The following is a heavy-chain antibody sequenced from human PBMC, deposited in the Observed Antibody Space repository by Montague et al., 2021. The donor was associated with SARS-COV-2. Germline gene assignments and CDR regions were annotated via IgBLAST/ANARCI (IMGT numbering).Heavy chain of an antibody. CDR3: TREGYQVLWSDYYYYGMDV. Sequence: SETLSLTCAVYGGSFNGYYWSWIRQPPGKGLEWIGEINHSGSTNYNPSLKSRVTISVDTSKNQFSLKLSSVTAADTAVYYCTREGYQVLWSDYYYYGMDVWGQGTTVPDSS. CDR1: GGSFNGYY. V-gene: IGHV4-34*01. D-gene: IGHD2-2*01. CDR2: INHSGST. J-gene: IGHJ6*02.